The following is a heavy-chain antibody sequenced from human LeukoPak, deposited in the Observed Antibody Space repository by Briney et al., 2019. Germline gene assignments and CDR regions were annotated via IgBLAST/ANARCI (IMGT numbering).Heavy chain of an antibody. V-gene: IGHV3-23*01. J-gene: IGHJ4*02. D-gene: IGHD3-3*01. CDR2: ISGSGSST. Sequence: GGSLRLSCAASGFTFSSHAMSWVRQAPGKGLEWVSIISGSGSSTYYADSVKGRFTISRDNSKNTLYLQMNSLRAEDTAVYYCAKEVITIFGVVPLGYWGQGTLVTVSS. CDR1: GFTFSSHA. CDR3: AKEVITIFGVVPLGY.